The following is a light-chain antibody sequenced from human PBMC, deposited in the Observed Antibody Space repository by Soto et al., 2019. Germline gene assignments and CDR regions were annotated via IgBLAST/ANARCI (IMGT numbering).Light chain of an antibody. CDR3: TSYTSSSTYV. Sequence: QSVLTQPASVSGSPGESITISCTGTSSDVGAYNYVSWYQQDPSKAPKLMIYDVSSRPSGVSNRFSGSKSGHTASLTISGLQAEDEADYYCTSYTSSSTYVFGTGTKVTV. J-gene: IGLJ1*01. V-gene: IGLV2-14*01. CDR1: SSDVGAYNY. CDR2: DVS.